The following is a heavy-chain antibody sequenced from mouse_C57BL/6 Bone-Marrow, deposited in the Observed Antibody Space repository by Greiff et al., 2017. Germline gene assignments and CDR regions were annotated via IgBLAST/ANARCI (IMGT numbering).Heavy chain of an antibody. Sequence: VQLQQSGPELVKPGASVKISCKASGYAFSSSLMNWVKQRPGKGLEWIGRIYPGDGDTNYNGKFKGKATLTADKSSSTAYMQLSSLTSEDSAVYFCARSGDGYYFYYFDYWGQGTTLTVSS. J-gene: IGHJ2*01. CDR1: GYAFSSSL. CDR3: ARSGDGYYFYYFDY. V-gene: IGHV1-82*01. CDR2: IYPGDGDT. D-gene: IGHD2-3*01.